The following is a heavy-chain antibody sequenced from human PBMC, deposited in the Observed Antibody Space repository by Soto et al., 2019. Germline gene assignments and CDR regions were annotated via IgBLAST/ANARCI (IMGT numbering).Heavy chain of an antibody. J-gene: IGHJ6*02. CDR2: IYPGDSDT. D-gene: IGHD6-6*01. CDR3: ARYAGGAARRFSNYCYYFGMDV. CDR1: GYSFTSYW. Sequence: PGESLKISCKGSGYSFTSYWIGWVRQMPGKGLEWMGIIYPGDSDTRYSPSFQGQVTISADKSISTAYLQWSSLKASDTAMYYCARYAGGAARRFSNYCYYFGMDVWGQGTTVTVSS. V-gene: IGHV5-51*01.